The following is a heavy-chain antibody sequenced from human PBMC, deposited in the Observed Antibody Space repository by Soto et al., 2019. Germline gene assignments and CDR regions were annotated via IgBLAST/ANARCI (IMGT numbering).Heavy chain of an antibody. CDR3: ARQPGYYDILTGYSTYYFYY. Sequence: PSETLSLTCTVSGGSISSYYWNWIRQPPGKGLEWIGYIYYRGNTNYNPSLKSRVTISVDTSKNQFSLKLSSVTAADTAVYYCARQPGYYDILTGYSTYYFYYWGQGTPVTVSS. V-gene: IGHV4-59*08. J-gene: IGHJ4*02. CDR2: IYYRGNT. CDR1: GGSISSYY. D-gene: IGHD3-9*01.